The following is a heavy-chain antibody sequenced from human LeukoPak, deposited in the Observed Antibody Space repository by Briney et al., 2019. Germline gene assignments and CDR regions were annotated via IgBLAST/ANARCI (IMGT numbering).Heavy chain of an antibody. CDR3: ARGYEHSGGFHYDRLRDAFDV. CDR1: GFTFSSYE. J-gene: IGHJ3*01. Sequence: PGGSLRLSCAASGFTFSSYEMNWVRQAPGKGLEWVSYISSSGSTIYYSDSVKGRFTISRDNAEKSVSLQMNSLRGDDTAVYYCARGYEHSGGFHYDRLRDAFDVWGQGTKVTVSS. V-gene: IGHV3-48*03. D-gene: IGHD2-15*01. CDR2: ISSSGSTI.